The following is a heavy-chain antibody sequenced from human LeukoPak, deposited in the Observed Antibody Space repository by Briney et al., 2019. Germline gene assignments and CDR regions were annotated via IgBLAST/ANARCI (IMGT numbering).Heavy chain of an antibody. CDR2: ISSSSSAI. J-gene: IGHJ6*02. V-gene: IGHV3-48*04. Sequence: GGSLRLSCAASGFTFSSYSMNWLRQAPGKGLEWVSYISSSSSAIYYADSVKGRFTISRDNAKNTLYLQMNSLRAEDTAVYYCAREGVWRQQLVDYYYGMDVWGQGTTVTVSS. D-gene: IGHD6-13*01. CDR3: AREGVWRQQLVDYYYGMDV. CDR1: GFTFSSYS.